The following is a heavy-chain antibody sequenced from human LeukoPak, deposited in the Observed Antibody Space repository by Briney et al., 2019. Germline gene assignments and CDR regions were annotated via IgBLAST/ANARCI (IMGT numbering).Heavy chain of an antibody. CDR3: ARTQPYNYGSGSYL. V-gene: IGHV4-38-2*01. D-gene: IGHD3-10*01. CDR2: IYHSGST. J-gene: IGHJ4*02. Sequence: PSETLPLTCAVSGYSISSGYYWGWIRQPPGKGLEWIGSIYHSGSTYYNPSLKGRVTISVDTSKNQFSLKLSSVTAADTAVYYSARTQPYNYGSGSYLWGQGTLVTVSS. CDR1: GYSISSGYY.